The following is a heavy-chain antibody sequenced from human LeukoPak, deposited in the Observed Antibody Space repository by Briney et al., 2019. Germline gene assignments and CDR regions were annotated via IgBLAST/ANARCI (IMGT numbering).Heavy chain of an antibody. CDR1: GYTFTSYG. V-gene: IGHV1-18*01. Sequence: ASVKVSCKASGYTFTSYGISWVRQAPGQGLEWMGWISAYNGNTNYAQKLQGRVTMTTDTSTSTAYMELRSLRSDDTAVYYCARDRLGAAWIQLWLRIWGQGTLVTVSS. CDR3: ARDRLGAAWIQLWLRI. CDR2: ISAYNGNT. D-gene: IGHD5-18*01. J-gene: IGHJ4*02.